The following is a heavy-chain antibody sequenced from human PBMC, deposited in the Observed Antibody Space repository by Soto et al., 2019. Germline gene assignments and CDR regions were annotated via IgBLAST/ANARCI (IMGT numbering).Heavy chain of an antibody. CDR3: ARGQLATLTDF. V-gene: IGHV1-8*02. J-gene: IGHJ4*02. CDR2: MNPNTGNT. CDR1: GYTFTDFD. Sequence: QVQLVQSGPEVKKPGAPVKISCQASGYTFTDFDINWVRQATGQGLEWMGWMNPNTGNTRYAQKFQGRLIMTGDTSINTAYMEMGSLTSEDTAVYYCARGQLATLTDFWGQGTLVTVSS.